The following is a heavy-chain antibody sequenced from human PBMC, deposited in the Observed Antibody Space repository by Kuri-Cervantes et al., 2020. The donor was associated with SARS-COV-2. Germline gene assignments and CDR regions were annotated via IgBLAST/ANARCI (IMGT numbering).Heavy chain of an antibody. J-gene: IGHJ6*02. V-gene: IGHV4-34*01. CDR2: INHSGST. CDR3: ARDHHDIVVVPAAIIGAYYYYGMDV. CDR1: GGSFSGYY. Sequence: SETLSPTCAVYGGSFSGYYWSWIRQPPGKGLEWIGEINHSGSTNYNPSLKSRVTISVDTSKNQFSLKLSSVTAADTAVYYCARDHHDIVVVPAAIIGAYYYYGMDVWGQGTTVTVSS. D-gene: IGHD2-2*01.